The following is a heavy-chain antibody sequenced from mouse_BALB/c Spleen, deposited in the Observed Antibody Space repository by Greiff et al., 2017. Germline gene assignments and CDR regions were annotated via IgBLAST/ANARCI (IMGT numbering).Heavy chain of an antibody. CDR1: GFTFSDYY. V-gene: IGHV5-4*02. D-gene: IGHD1-1*01. CDR2: ISDGGSYT. CDR3: ARNYDFDY. J-gene: IGHJ2*01. Sequence: EVQGVESGGGLVKPGGSLKLSCAASGFTFSDYYMYWVRQTPEKRLEWVATISDGGSYTYYPDSVKGRFTISRDNAKNNLYLQMSSLKSEDTAMYYCARNYDFDYWGQGTTLTVSS.